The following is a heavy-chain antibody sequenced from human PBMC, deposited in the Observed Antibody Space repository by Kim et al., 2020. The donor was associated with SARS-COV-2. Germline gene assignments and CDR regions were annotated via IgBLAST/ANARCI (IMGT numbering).Heavy chain of an antibody. Sequence: ASVKVSCKASGYTFTSYAINWVRQAPGQGLEWMGWINTNTGNPTYAQGFTGRFVFSLDTSVSTAYLQISSLKAEDTAVYYCARETHSGYDFDYYYGMDVWGQGTPVTVSS. CDR2: INTNTGNP. J-gene: IGHJ6*02. CDR1: GYTFTSYA. CDR3: ARETHSGYDFDYYYGMDV. D-gene: IGHD5-12*01. V-gene: IGHV7-4-1*02.